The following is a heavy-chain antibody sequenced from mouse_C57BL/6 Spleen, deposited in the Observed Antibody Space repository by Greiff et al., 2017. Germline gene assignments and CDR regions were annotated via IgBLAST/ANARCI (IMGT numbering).Heavy chain of an antibody. D-gene: IGHD1-2*01. CDR3: AREGMGLRLGYYFDY. CDR1: GYTFTSYW. V-gene: IGHV1-64*01. CDR2: IHPNSGST. J-gene: IGHJ2*01. Sequence: QVQLQQPGAELVKPGASVKLSCKASGYTFTSYWMHWVKQRPGQGLEWIGMIHPNSGSTNYNEKFKSKATLTVDKSSSTAYMQLSSLTSEDSAVYYCAREGMGLRLGYYFDYWGQGTTLTVSS.